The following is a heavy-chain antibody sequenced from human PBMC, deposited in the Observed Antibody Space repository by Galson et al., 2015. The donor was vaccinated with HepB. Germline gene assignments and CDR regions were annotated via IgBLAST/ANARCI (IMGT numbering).Heavy chain of an antibody. CDR2: VTGSGSST. CDR3: AKGTGDNYGSFDN. J-gene: IGHJ4*02. CDR1: GFTFTSYA. Sequence: SLRLSCAASGFTFTSYAMTWVRQAPGKGLEWVSTVTGSGSSTHYADSVKGRFTISRDNSKNTVYLQVSGLRAEDTAVYYCAKGTGDNYGSFDNWGQGTLVTVSS. V-gene: IGHV3-23*01. D-gene: IGHD5-24*01.